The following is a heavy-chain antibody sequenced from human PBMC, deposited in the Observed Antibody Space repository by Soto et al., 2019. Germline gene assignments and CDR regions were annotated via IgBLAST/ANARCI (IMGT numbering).Heavy chain of an antibody. Sequence: QRLSCAASGFTFSKYGMHWVRQAPGKGLEWVALIWNDGIRKVYVDSVKGRFTISRDNSKNTLDLQMNNLRDEDTAVYYCARDDDNDANALDYWGPGTLVTVSS. CDR2: IWNDGIRK. CDR3: ARDDDNDANALDY. J-gene: IGHJ4*02. V-gene: IGHV3-33*01. CDR1: GFTFSKYG.